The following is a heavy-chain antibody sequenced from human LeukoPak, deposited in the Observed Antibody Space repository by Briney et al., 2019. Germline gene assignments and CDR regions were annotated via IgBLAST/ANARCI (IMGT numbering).Heavy chain of an antibody. CDR1: GYTFTSYG. V-gene: IGHV1-18*01. CDR3: ARDGLGYCSGGSCYLGY. CDR2: ISAYNGNT. J-gene: IGHJ4*02. Sequence: GASVKVSCKASGYTFTSYGISWVRQAPGQGLEWMGWISAYNGNTNYAQKLQGRVTTTTDTSTSTAYMELRSLRSDDTAVYYCARDGLGYCSGGSCYLGYWGRGTLVTVSS. D-gene: IGHD2-15*01.